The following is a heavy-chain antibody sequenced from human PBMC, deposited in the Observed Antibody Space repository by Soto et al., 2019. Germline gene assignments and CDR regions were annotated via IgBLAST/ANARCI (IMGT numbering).Heavy chain of an antibody. D-gene: IGHD2-2*01. CDR2: IYYSGST. V-gene: IGHV4-59*12. CDR3: ASETVIQYCSSTSCYAGDYFDY. J-gene: IGHJ4*02. CDR1: GGSISSYY. Sequence: PSETLSLTCTVSGGSISSYYWSWIRQPPGKGLEWIGYIYYSGSTNYNPSLKSRVTISVDTSKNQFSLKLSSVTAADTAVYYCASETVIQYCSSTSCYAGDYFDYWGQGTLVTVSS.